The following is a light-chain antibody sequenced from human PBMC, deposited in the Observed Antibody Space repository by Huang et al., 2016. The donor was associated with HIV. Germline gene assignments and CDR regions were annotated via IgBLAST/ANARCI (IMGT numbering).Light chain of an antibody. CDR2: DAS. V-gene: IGKV3-11*01. CDR1: QSVGSF. Sequence: EIVLTQSPATLSLSPGERATLSCRASQSVGSFLAWYQQNPVQAPRPLIYDASYRATGIPARFSCSGSGTVFTLTISSLEPEDFAVYYCQQRTYSFTFGPGTKVD. J-gene: IGKJ3*01. CDR3: QQRTYSFT.